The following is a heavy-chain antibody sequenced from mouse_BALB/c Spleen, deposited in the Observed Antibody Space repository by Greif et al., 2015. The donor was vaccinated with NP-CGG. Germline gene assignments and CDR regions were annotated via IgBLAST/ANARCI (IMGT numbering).Heavy chain of an antibody. CDR3: ARGSWFDY. J-gene: IGHJ2*01. V-gene: IGHV1S81*02. CDR2: INPSNGRT. CDR1: GYTFTSYW. Sequence: VKLMESGAELVKPGASVKLSCKASGYTFTSYWMHWVKQRPGQGLEWIGEINPSNGRTNYNEKFKSKATLTVDKSSSTAYMQLSSLTSEDSAVYYCARGSWFDYWGQGTTLTVSS.